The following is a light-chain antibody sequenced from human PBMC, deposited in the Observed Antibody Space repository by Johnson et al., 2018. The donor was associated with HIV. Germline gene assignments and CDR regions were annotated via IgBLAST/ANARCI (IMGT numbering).Light chain of an antibody. CDR2: DNN. J-gene: IGLJ1*01. V-gene: IGLV1-51*01. CDR1: SSNIGNNY. CDR3: GTGVSRLSAPYV. Sequence: QSVLTQPPSVSAAPGQKVTISCSGTSSNIGNNYVSWYQQFTGTAPKLVIHDNNKRPSGIPDRFSGSKSGTSATLDITGLQAGDEADYYCGTGVSRLSAPYVFGTRTTVTVL.